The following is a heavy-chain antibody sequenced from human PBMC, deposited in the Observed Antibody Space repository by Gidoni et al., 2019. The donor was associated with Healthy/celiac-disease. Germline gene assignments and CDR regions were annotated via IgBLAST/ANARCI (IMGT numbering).Heavy chain of an antibody. CDR2: ISSSSIYT. V-gene: IGHV3-11*06. CDR3: ARDNFVCLSSTSCTTGYYYGMDV. D-gene: IGHD2-2*01. Sequence: QVQLVESGGGLVKPGGSLRLSCAASGFTFSDYYMSWIRQAPGKGLGWVSYISSSSIYTNYAYSVKGRFTISRDNAKNSLYLQMNSLRAEDTAVYYCARDNFVCLSSTSCTTGYYYGMDVWGQGTTVTVSS. CDR1: GFTFSDYY. J-gene: IGHJ6*02.